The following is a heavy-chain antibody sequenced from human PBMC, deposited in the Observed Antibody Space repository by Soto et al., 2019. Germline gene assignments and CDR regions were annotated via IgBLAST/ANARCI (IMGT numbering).Heavy chain of an antibody. CDR3: ARDLGNTVTSGDYFDY. Sequence: QVQLVQSGAEVKKPGSSVKVSCKASGGTFSSYTISWVRQAPGQGLEWMGRIIPILGIANYAQKFQGRVTITADKSTSTAYMELSSLRSEDTAVYYCARDLGNTVTSGDYFDYWGQGTLVTVSS. CDR1: GGTFSSYT. J-gene: IGHJ4*02. V-gene: IGHV1-69*08. CDR2: IIPILGIA. D-gene: IGHD4-17*01.